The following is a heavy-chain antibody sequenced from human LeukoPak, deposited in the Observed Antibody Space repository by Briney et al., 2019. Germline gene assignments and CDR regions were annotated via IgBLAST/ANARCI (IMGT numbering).Heavy chain of an antibody. Sequence: ASVKVSCKASGYTFTNYYMHRVRQAPGQGLEWMGVINPSGGHTDYAQKFQGRVTMTRDTSTSTVYMELSGLRSEDTAVYYCARDPQGDFSYGMDVWGQGTTVIVSS. CDR1: GYTFTNYY. J-gene: IGHJ6*02. V-gene: IGHV1-46*01. CDR3: ARDPQGDFSYGMDV. CDR2: INPSGGHT.